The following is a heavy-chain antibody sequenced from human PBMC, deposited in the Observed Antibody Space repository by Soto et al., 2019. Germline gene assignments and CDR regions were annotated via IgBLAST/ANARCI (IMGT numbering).Heavy chain of an antibody. CDR1: GRTSSSYT. D-gene: IGHD3-22*01. Sequence: ASVKVSSKASGRTSSSYTIGSERPTPGQMLEWMGSIIPILGIANYAQKFQGRVTITADKSTSTAYMELSSLRSEDTAVYYCARDPPLYYYDTPGAFDIWGQGTMVT. CDR2: IIPILGIA. J-gene: IGHJ3*02. V-gene: IGHV1-69*04. CDR3: ARDPPLYYYDTPGAFDI.